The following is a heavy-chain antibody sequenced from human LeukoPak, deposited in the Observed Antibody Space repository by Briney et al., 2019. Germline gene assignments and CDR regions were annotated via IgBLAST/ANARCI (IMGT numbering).Heavy chain of an antibody. CDR2: IYYRGST. CDR1: GGSINGYY. CDR3: ARYDSSGPQYFQY. D-gene: IGHD3-22*01. J-gene: IGHJ1*01. V-gene: IGHV4-59*01. Sequence: SETLSLTCTVSGGSINGYYWSWVRQPPGKGLEWVGYIYYRGSTNYNPSLKSRVTISVDTSKNQFSLKLSSVTAADTAVYYCARYDSSGPQYFQYWGQGTLVTVSS.